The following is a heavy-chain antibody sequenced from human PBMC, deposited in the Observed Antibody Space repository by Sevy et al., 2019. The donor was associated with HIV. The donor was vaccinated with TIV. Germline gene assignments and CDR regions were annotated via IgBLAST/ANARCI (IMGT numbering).Heavy chain of an antibody. J-gene: IGHJ4*02. V-gene: IGHV1-18*01. Sequence: ASVKVSCKASGYTFSSYSISWVRQAPGQGLEWMGWISAYNGNTSYAQKLQGRVTMTTDTSTSTAYMELRSLRSDDTAVYYCARFGSGTDIVVVPAAALDYWGQGTLVTVSS. D-gene: IGHD2-2*01. CDR1: GYTFSSYS. CDR3: ARFGSGTDIVVVPAAALDY. CDR2: ISAYNGNT.